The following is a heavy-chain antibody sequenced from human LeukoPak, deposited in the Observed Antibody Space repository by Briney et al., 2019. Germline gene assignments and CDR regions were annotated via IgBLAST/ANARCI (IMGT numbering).Heavy chain of an antibody. CDR2: ISSNGGST. CDR3: ARDRGTGDGYNYPDAFDI. V-gene: IGHV3-64*01. Sequence: GGSLRLSCAASGFTFSSYAMHWVRQAPGKGLEYVSAISSNGGSTYYANSVKGRFTISRDNSKNTLYLQMGSLRAEDMAVYYCARDRGTGDGYNYPDAFDIWGQGTMVTVSS. D-gene: IGHD5-24*01. CDR1: GFTFSSYA. J-gene: IGHJ3*02.